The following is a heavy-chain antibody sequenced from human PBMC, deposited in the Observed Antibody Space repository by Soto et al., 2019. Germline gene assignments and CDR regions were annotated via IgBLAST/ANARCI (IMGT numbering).Heavy chain of an antibody. CDR2: IIPALGTT. J-gene: IGHJ6*02. CDR3: ARGYCSGGNCYSGMDV. D-gene: IGHD2-15*01. V-gene: IGHV1-69*13. CDR1: GGTFSTHA. Sequence: SVKVSCKASGGTFSTHAIIWVRQAPGQGLAWMGGIIPALGTTYFAQEFQGRVTLSADDLATTGYMEVSSLTSEDTAVYYCARGYCSGGNCYSGMDVWGQGTTVTVSS.